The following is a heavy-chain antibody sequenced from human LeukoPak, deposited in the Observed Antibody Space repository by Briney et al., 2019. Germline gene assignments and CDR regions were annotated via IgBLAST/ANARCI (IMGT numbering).Heavy chain of an antibody. V-gene: IGHV3-9*03. CDR3: ARVHSGSYYNWFDP. CDR2: ISWNSGTI. J-gene: IGHJ5*02. CDR1: GFTFDDYA. Sequence: GGSLRLSCAASGFTFDDYAMHWVRQAPGKGLEWVSGISWNSGTIGYADSVKGRFTISRDNAKNSLYLQMNSLRDDDMALYYCARVHSGSYYNWFDPWGQGTLVTVSS. D-gene: IGHD1-26*01.